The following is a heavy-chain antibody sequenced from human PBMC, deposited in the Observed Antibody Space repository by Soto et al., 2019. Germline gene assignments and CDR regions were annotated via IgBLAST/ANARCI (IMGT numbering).Heavy chain of an antibody. J-gene: IGHJ3*02. CDR1: GFTFSSYS. V-gene: IGHV3-21*01. D-gene: IGHD4-17*01. Sequence: EVQLVESGGGLVKPGGSLRLSCAASGFTFSSYSMNWVRQAPGKGLEWVSSISSISSNIYYADSVKGRVTISRDNAKNSLYLQMNSLRAEDTAVYYCARNSADYGDYQGSDAFDIWGQGTMVTVSS. CDR2: ISSISSNI. CDR3: ARNSADYGDYQGSDAFDI.